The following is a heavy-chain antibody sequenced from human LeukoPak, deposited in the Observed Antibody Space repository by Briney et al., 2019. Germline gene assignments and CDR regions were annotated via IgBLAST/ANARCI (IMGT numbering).Heavy chain of an antibody. D-gene: IGHD2-21*01. CDR2: ISGSGGST. V-gene: IGHV3-23*01. J-gene: IGHJ3*02. CDR3: AKDGFLLWRGAFDI. Sequence: PGGSLRLSCAASGLTFSSYAMSWVRQAPGKGLEWVSAISGSGGSTYYADSVKGRFTISRDNSKNTLWLQMNSLRAEDTAVYYCAKDGFLLWRGAFDIWGQGTMVTVSS. CDR1: GLTFSSYA.